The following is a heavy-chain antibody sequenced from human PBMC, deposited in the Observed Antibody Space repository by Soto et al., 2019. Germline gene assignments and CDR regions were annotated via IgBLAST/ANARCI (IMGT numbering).Heavy chain of an antibody. Sequence: GGSLRLSCVASGFTFTSYAMSWVRQAPGKGLEWVAAISASGGATLHADSVKGRFTISRDNPKNTLHLQMNSLRAEDTAVYYCAKDVEGGSLFRGAFDYWGQGTQVTVSS. D-gene: IGHD1-26*01. CDR2: ISASGGAT. CDR1: GFTFTSYA. CDR3: AKDVEGGSLFRGAFDY. J-gene: IGHJ4*02. V-gene: IGHV3-23*01.